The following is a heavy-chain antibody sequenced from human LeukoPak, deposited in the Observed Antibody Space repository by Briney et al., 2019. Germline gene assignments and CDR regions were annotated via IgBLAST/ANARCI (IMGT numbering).Heavy chain of an antibody. CDR3: ARGTGMNAFDI. V-gene: IGHV4-30-4*01. CDR1: GGSITSGGYY. CDR2: IYYSGST. J-gene: IGHJ3*02. Sequence: SQTLSLTCTVFGGSITSGGYYWSWIRQPPGKGLEWIGYIYYSGSTYYNPSLKSRVTISVDTSKNQFSLKLSSVTAADTAVYYCARGTGMNAFDIWGQGTMVTVSS.